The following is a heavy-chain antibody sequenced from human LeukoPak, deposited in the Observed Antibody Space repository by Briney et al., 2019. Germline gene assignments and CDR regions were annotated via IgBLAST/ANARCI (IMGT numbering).Heavy chain of an antibody. Sequence: GGSLRLSCAGSGFTFNAYWMHWVRQAPGKGLEWVANIKKDGSEKYYVDSVKGRFTSSRDNAKNTLYLQMNSLRAEDTAVYYCARDSFGSGTYYNFDYWGQGTLVTVSS. V-gene: IGHV3-7*01. D-gene: IGHD3-10*01. CDR2: IKKDGSEK. J-gene: IGHJ4*02. CDR1: GFTFNAYW. CDR3: ARDSFGSGTYYNFDY.